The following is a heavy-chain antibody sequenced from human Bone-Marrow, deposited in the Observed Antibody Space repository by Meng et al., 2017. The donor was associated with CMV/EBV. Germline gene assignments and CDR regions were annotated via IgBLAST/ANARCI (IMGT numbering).Heavy chain of an antibody. Sequence: SVKVSCKASGGTFSSYTISWVRQAPGQGLEWMGRIIPILGIANYAQKFQGRVTITADKSTSTAYIELSSLRSEDTAVYYCARDGRHDYRAYYYGMDVWGQGTTVTVSS. CDR3: ARDGRHDYRAYYYGMDV. CDR2: IIPILGIA. D-gene: IGHD4-11*01. J-gene: IGHJ6*01. CDR1: GGTFSSYT. V-gene: IGHV1-69*04.